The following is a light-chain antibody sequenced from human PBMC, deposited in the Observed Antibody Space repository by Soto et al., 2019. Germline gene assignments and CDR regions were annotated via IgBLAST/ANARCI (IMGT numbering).Light chain of an antibody. CDR3: SSYTSSSTL. J-gene: IGLJ1*01. CDR2: AVT. CDR1: ISDVGGYNY. Sequence: QSVLTQPASVSGSPGQSITISCTGTISDVGGYNYVSWYQQHPGKAPKLMIYAVTDRPSGVSSRFSGSKSGNTASLTISGLQAEDEADYYCSSYTSSSTLFGTGTKVTGL. V-gene: IGLV2-14*01.